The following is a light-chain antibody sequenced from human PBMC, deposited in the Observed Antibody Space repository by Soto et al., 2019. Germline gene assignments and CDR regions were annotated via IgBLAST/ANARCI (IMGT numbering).Light chain of an antibody. J-gene: IGKJ1*01. CDR1: QSVSSSY. Sequence: IVVTPAPGTLSLSPGERATLSCRASQSVSSSYLAWYQQKPGQAPRLLIYGASSRATGIPDRFSGSGSGTDFTLTISRLEPEDFAVYYSQQYGSSPRTFGQGTKVEIK. CDR3: QQYGSSPRT. V-gene: IGKV3-20*01. CDR2: GAS.